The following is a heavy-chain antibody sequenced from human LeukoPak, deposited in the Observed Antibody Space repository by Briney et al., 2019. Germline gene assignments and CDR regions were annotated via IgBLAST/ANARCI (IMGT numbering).Heavy chain of an antibody. CDR1: GFPFSGYA. J-gene: IGHJ4*02. CDR2: ISGSGGST. D-gene: IGHD1-26*01. Sequence: GGSLLFSCAASGFPFSGYAMSWVRRPPGKGLGWVSVISGSGGSTYYADSVKGRFTNSRDKSKTTLYLQMDSLKAEDTAVYYCAKHRSWGFDYWGQGTLVTVSA. CDR3: AKHRSWGFDY. V-gene: IGHV3-23*01.